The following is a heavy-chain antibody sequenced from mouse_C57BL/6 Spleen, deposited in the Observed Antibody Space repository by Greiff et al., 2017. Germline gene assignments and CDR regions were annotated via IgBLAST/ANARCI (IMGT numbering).Heavy chain of an antibody. CDR1: GYTFTSYN. Sequence: LQQSGAELVRPGASVKMSCKASGYTFTSYNMHWVKQTPRQGLEWIGAIYPGNGDTSYNQKFKGKATLTVDKSSSTAYMQLSSLTSEDSAVYFCARGFYYDYDGYFDYWGQGTTLTVSS. CDR2: IYPGNGDT. D-gene: IGHD2-4*01. J-gene: IGHJ2*01. CDR3: ARGFYYDYDGYFDY. V-gene: IGHV1-12*01.